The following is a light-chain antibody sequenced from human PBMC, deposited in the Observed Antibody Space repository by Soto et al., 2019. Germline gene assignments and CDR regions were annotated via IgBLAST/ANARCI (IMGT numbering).Light chain of an antibody. V-gene: IGKV3-20*01. J-gene: IGKJ5*01. CDR3: QQYGSSPIT. CDR1: QSVSSNY. Sequence: EIVLTQSPGTLSLSPGERATLSCRASQSVSSNYLAWYQQKPGQAPRVLIYVASSRATGIPDRFSGSGSGTELTLTISRLEPEDFAVYYCQQYGSSPITFGQGTRLEIK. CDR2: VAS.